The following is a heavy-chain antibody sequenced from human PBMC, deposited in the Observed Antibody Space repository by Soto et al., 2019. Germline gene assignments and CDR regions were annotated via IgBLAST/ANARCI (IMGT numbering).Heavy chain of an antibody. Sequence: EVQLLESGGGLVEPGGSRRLSCAASGFTFSSYTMSWVRQAPGKGLEWVSTISGSGSSTYSADSVKGRFTISRDNSKNTLYLQMKSLRVEDTAIYYCAKAWGIDYWDQGTLVTVTS. CDR3: AKAWGIDY. J-gene: IGHJ4*02. V-gene: IGHV3-23*01. CDR1: GFTFSSYT. CDR2: ISGSGSST. D-gene: IGHD7-27*01.